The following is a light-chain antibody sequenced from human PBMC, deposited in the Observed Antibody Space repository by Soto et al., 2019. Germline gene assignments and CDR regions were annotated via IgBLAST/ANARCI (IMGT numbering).Light chain of an antibody. CDR1: QVISNW. J-gene: IGKJ4*01. V-gene: IGKV1D-12*01. Sequence: DIQMNQSPSSVSASVGDRVTISCRASQVISNWLACYQQKPGKAPKVLISIVSSLQSGVPSRFSGSRSETYFPLTSTSLQPEDSATYYCQQGHAFPLTFGGGTKWEI. CDR2: IVS. CDR3: QQGHAFPLT.